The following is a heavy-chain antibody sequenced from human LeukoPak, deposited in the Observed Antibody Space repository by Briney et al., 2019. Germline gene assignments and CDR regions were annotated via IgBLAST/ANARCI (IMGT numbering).Heavy chain of an antibody. D-gene: IGHD3-22*01. CDR1: GFTFSSYS. Sequence: PGGSLRLSCAASGFTFSSYSMNWVRQAPGKGLEWVSSISSSSSYIYYADSVKGRFTISRDNAKNSLYLQMDSLRAEDTAVYYCARDDYYYDSSGYYSYFDYWGQGTLVTVSS. J-gene: IGHJ4*02. CDR3: ARDDYYYDSSGYYSYFDY. CDR2: ISSSSSYI. V-gene: IGHV3-21*01.